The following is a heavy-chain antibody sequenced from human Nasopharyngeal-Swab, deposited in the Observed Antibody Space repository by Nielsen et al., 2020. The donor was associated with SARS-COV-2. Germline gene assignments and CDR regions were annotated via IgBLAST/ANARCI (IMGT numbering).Heavy chain of an antibody. V-gene: IGHV1-8*02. CDR2: MNSNNGDT. CDR1: GGTFSSYA. D-gene: IGHD6-13*01. Sequence: ASVKVSCKASGGTFSSYAISWVRQATGQGLEWMGWMNSNNGDTGYAQKFQGRVSMTRDTSINTAYMELRGLAFEDTAVYYCARGIPSNWWGDYWGQGTLVTVSS. CDR3: ARGIPSNWWGDY. J-gene: IGHJ4*02.